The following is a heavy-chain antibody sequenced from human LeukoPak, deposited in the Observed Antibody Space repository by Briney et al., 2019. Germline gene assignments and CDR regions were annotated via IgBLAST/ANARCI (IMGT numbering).Heavy chain of an antibody. D-gene: IGHD4-11*01. CDR1: GYTFTGYY. V-gene: IGHV1-2*02. J-gene: IGHJ5*02. Sequence: PSVKVSCKASGYTFTGYYMYWVLQAPGQGLEWMGWINPNSGGTNYAQKFQGRVTMTRDTSISTAYMELSRLRSDDTAVYYCARAPDYIRFDPWGQGTLVTVSS. CDR3: ARAPDYIRFDP. CDR2: INPNSGGT.